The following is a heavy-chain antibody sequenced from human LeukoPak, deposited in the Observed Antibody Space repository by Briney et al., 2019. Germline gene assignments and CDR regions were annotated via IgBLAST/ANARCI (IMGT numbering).Heavy chain of an antibody. CDR2: IIPIFGTA. CDR3: ARAYSSSWYFDY. J-gene: IGHJ4*02. Sequence: SVKVSCKASGDTFTSYAISWVRQAPGQGLGWMGGIIPIFGTANYAQKFQGRVTITADESTSTAYMELSSLRSEDTAVYYCARAYSSSWYFDYWGQGTLVTVSS. CDR1: GDTFTSYA. D-gene: IGHD6-13*01. V-gene: IGHV1-69*13.